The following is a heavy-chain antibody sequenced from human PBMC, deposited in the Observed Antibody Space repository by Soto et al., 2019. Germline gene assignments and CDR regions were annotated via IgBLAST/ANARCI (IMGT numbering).Heavy chain of an antibody. Sequence: SVKVSCKASGGTFSSYTISWVRQAPGQGLEWMGRIIPILGIANYAQKFQGRVTITADKSTSTAYMELSSLRSEDTAVYYCARDPSAYSSGWLDYWGQGTLVTVSS. CDR3: ARDPSAYSSGWLDY. J-gene: IGHJ4*02. CDR2: IIPILGIA. CDR1: GGTFSSYT. D-gene: IGHD6-19*01. V-gene: IGHV1-69*04.